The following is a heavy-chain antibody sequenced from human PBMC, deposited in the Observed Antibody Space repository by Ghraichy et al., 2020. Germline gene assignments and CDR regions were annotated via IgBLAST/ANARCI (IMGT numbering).Heavy chain of an antibody. D-gene: IGHD6-19*01. Sequence: GGSLRLSCAASGFTVSSNYMSWVRQAPGKGLEWVSVIYSGGSTYYADSVKGRFTISRDNSKNTLYLQMNSLRAEDTAVYYCARDWPVPHEDYYYGMDVWGQGTTVTVSS. CDR3: ARDWPVPHEDYYYGMDV. V-gene: IGHV3-53*01. J-gene: IGHJ6*02. CDR2: IYSGGST. CDR1: GFTVSSNY.